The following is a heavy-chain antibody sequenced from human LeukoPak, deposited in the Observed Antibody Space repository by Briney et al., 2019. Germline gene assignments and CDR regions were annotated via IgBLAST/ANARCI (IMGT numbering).Heavy chain of an antibody. CDR1: AFTFSSYG. V-gene: IGHV3-30*02. J-gene: IGHJ4*02. Sequence: GGSLRLSCAASAFTFSSYGMHWVRQAPGKGLEWVAYIQYDRTNEQYAHSVKGRFRISRDNSNNILYLQMNSLRTEDTAVYYCAREAERYSSSWYAGIDYWGQGTLVTVSS. CDR2: IQYDRTNE. D-gene: IGHD6-13*01. CDR3: AREAERYSSSWYAGIDY.